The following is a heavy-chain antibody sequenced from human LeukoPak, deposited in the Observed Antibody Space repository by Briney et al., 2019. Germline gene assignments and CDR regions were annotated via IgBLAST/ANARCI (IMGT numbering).Heavy chain of an antibody. CDR2: ISSNHKTI. CDR1: GFAFSDYY. J-gene: IGHJ4*02. Sequence: GGSLRLSCAASGFAFSDYYMSWIRQAPGKGLEWVSYISSNHKTIYYAASVKDRFTISRDNANNSLFLQMNSLTAEDTAIYYCARGYRGSYFFDYWGQGILVTVSS. CDR3: ARGYRGSYFFDY. D-gene: IGHD1-26*01. V-gene: IGHV3-11*01.